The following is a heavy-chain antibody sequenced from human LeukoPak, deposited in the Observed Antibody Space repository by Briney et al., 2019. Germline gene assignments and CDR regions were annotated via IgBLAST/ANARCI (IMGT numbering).Heavy chain of an antibody. Sequence: GGPLRLSCSASGFTFSSYAMHWVRQAPGKGLEYVSTISSNWFSTYCADSVKGRFTISTDTSKNTLYLQMNSLRAEDTAVYYCAKLRRPGGISDSFDYWGQGTLVT. CDR3: AKLRRPGGISDSFDY. CDR1: GFTFSSYA. D-gene: IGHD4-23*01. CDR2: ISSNWFST. V-gene: IGHV3-64*04. J-gene: IGHJ4*02.